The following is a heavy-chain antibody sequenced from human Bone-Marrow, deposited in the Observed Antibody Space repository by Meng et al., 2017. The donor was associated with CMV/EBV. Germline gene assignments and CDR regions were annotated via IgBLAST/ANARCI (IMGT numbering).Heavy chain of an antibody. Sequence: ASVKVSCKASGYTFTSYGISWVRQAPGQGLEWMGWISAYNGNTNYAQKLQGRVTMTTDTSTSTAYMELRSLRSDDTAVYYCAGRYCSGGSCRYTPFDYWGQGTLVTVSS. D-gene: IGHD2-15*01. CDR3: AGRYCSGGSCRYTPFDY. CDR2: ISAYNGNT. J-gene: IGHJ4*02. V-gene: IGHV1-18*01. CDR1: GYTFTSYG.